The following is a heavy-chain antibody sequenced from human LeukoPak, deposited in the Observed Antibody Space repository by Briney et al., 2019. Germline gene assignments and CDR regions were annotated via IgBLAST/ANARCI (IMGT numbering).Heavy chain of an antibody. Sequence: QSGGSLRLSCAASGFTFSSYWMSWVRQAPGKGLEWVANIKQDGSEKYYVDSVKGRFTISRDNAKNSLYLQMNSLRAEDTAVYYCARTGGLRYFDWLLYSWDAFDIWGQGTMVTVSS. CDR2: IKQDGSEK. CDR1: GFTFSSYW. V-gene: IGHV3-7*01. D-gene: IGHD3-9*01. J-gene: IGHJ3*02. CDR3: ARTGGLRYFDWLLYSWDAFDI.